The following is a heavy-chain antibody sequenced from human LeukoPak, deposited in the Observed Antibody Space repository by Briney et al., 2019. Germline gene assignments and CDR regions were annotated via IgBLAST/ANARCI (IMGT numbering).Heavy chain of an antibody. V-gene: IGHV1-2*02. D-gene: IGHD5-24*01. J-gene: IGHJ4*02. CDR1: GYIFTGYY. Sequence: GASVKVSCKASGYIFTGYYLHWIRQAPGQRPEWMGWINPNSGGTNYAQKFQGRVTMTRDTSISTTYMELSSLRSDDTAVYYCARASPLNVLQIRSEDYWGQGTPVTVSS. CDR2: INPNSGGT. CDR3: ARASPLNVLQIRSEDY.